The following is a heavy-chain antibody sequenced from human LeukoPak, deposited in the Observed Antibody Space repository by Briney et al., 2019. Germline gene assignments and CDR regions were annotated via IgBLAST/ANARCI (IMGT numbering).Heavy chain of an antibody. CDR2: ICYSGST. CDR1: GGSISSYY. J-gene: IGHJ4*02. D-gene: IGHD2-2*01. V-gene: IGHV4-59*06. Sequence: SETLSLTCTVSGGSISSYYWSWIRQPPGRGLEWIGYICYSGSTYYNPSLKSRVTLSVDTSKNQFSLNLSSVTAADTAVYYCARVGYCNSANCYLPIDHWGQGTLVTVSS. CDR3: ARVGYCNSANCYLPIDH.